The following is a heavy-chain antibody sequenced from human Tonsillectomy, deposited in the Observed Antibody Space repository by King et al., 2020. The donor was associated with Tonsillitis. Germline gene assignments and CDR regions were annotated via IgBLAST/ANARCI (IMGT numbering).Heavy chain of an antibody. Sequence: VQLVESGGGLVQPGGSLRLSCAASGFTFSSYAMQWVRQAPGTGLEFVSSISIEGVTTYYADSVKGRFTISRDNSKNTLYLQMGSLRVEDMAVYYCARDGKAINDYWGQGTLVTVSS. V-gene: IGHV3-64*07. CDR1: GFTFSSYA. J-gene: IGHJ4*02. D-gene: IGHD5-18*01. CDR2: ISIEGVTT. CDR3: ARDGKAINDY.